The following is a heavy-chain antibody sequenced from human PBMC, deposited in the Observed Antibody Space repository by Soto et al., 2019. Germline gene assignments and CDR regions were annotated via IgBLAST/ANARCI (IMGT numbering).Heavy chain of an antibody. D-gene: IGHD5-12*01. CDR1: GGSISSYY. V-gene: IGHV4-59*08. CDR3: ARQKTSGHDYFFDY. J-gene: IGHJ4*02. CDR2: IYYSGST. Sequence: SETLSLTCTVSGGSISSYYWSWIRQPPGKGLEWIAYIYYSGSTNYNPSLKSRVTISVDTSKNQFSLKLSSVTAADTAVYYCARQKTSGHDYFFDYWGQGALVTVSS.